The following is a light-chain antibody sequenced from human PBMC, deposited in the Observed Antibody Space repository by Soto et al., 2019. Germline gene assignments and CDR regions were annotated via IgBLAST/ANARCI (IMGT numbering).Light chain of an antibody. CDR3: QQYTVYPWT. J-gene: IGKJ1*01. CDR1: QGLSTW. V-gene: IGKV1-5*03. CDR2: KAS. Sequence: DIQLTQSPSTLSASLGDRVTITCRASQGLSTWVAWYQHKPGNAPKLLIYKASTLQSGVTSRFSAIGSGTEFTLTIRSLQPDDYATYYCQQYTVYPWTFGQGTRV.